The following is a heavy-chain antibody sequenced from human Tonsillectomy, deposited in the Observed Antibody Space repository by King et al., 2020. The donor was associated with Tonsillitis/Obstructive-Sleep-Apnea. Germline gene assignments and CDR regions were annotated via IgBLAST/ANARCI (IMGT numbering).Heavy chain of an antibody. CDR2: ISSDGDST. V-gene: IGHV3-64*01. CDR1: GFTFSSYA. Sequence: VQLVESGGGLVQPGGSLRLSCAASGFTFSSYAMHWVRQAPGKGLEYVSAISSDGDSTYYANSVKGRFTISRDNPKSTLYLQMGSLRADDMAVYYCARGDEDVVMVDATYYFDYWGQGTLVTVSS. CDR3: ARGDEDVVMVDATYYFDY. D-gene: IGHD2-8*01. J-gene: IGHJ4*02.